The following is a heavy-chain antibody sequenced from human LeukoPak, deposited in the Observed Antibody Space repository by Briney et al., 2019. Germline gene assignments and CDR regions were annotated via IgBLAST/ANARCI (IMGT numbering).Heavy chain of an antibody. CDR1: GFTFSSNY. D-gene: IGHD2-15*01. V-gene: IGHV3-66*01. J-gene: IGHJ4*02. Sequence: PGGSLRLSCAASGFTFSSNYMSWVRQAPGKGLEWVSVIYSGGGTYYADSVKGRFTISRDNSKNTVYLQMNSLRADRTGVYYFVRASFRFDYSGYYFDFWGQGTLVTVSS. CDR2: IYSGGGT. CDR3: VRASFRFDYSGYYFDF.